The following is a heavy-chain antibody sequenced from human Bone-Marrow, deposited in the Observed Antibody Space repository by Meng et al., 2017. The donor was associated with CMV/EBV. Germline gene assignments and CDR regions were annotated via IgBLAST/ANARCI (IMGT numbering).Heavy chain of an antibody. J-gene: IGHJ5*02. CDR1: GGSISSYY. CDR2: IYYSGST. D-gene: IGHD6-19*01. V-gene: IGHV4-59*01. Sequence: SETLSLTCTVSGGSISSYYWSWIRQPPGKGLESIGYIYYSGSTNYNPSLKSRVTITVDTSKNQFSLKLSSVTAADTAGYYCARGVGIAVAWKARFDPWGQGTLVTVSS. CDR3: ARGVGIAVAWKARFDP.